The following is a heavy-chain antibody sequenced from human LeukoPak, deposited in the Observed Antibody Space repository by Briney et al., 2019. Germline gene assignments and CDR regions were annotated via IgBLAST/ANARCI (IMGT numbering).Heavy chain of an antibody. D-gene: IGHD1-26*01. CDR2: MNPNSGYT. CDR1: GYNFTSFD. V-gene: IGHV1-8*01. Sequence: GASVKVSCKASGYNFTSFDIIWLRQATGQGLEWMGWMNPNSGYTGYARKFQGRVTLTRNTSIGTAYMELRSLRSDDTAVYYCARVGATFIDAFDIWGQGTMVTVSS. CDR3: ARVGATFIDAFDI. J-gene: IGHJ3*02.